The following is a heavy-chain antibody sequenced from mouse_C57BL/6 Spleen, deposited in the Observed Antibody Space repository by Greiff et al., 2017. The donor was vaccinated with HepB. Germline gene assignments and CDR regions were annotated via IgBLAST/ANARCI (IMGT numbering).Heavy chain of an antibody. J-gene: IGHJ1*03. D-gene: IGHD2-4*01. V-gene: IGHV5-6*02. Sequence: DVKVVESGGDLVKPGGSLKLSCAASGFTFSSYGMSWVRQTPDKRLEWVATISSGGSYTYYPDSVKGRFTISRDNAKNTLYLQMSSLKSEDTAMYYCASSYDYDVGWYFDVWGTGTTVTVSS. CDR3: ASSYDYDVGWYFDV. CDR1: GFTFSSYG. CDR2: ISSGGSYT.